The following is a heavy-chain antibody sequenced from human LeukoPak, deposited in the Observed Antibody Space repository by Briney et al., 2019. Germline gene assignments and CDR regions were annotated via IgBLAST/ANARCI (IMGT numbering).Heavy chain of an antibody. D-gene: IGHD6-13*01. CDR1: GFTFSDSY. Sequence: TGGSLRLSCAASGFTFSDSYMSWIRQSPGKGLEWVSHISGSGQIIYYADSMKGRFTISRDNAKNSLYLQMTSLRAEDTALYYCAKDATAVPGTVYMDVWGKGTTVTISS. V-gene: IGHV3-11*04. CDR2: ISGSGQII. CDR3: AKDATAVPGTVYMDV. J-gene: IGHJ6*03.